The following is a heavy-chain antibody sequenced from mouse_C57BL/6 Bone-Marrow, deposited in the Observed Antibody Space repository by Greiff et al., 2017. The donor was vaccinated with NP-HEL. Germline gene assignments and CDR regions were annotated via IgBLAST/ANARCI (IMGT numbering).Heavy chain of an antibody. V-gene: IGHV5-17*01. Sequence: EVKVEESGGGLVKPGGSLKLSCAASGFTFSDYGMHWVRQAPEKGLEWVAYISSGSSTIYYADTVKGRFTISRDNAKNTLFLQMTSLRSEDTAMYYCARRRLTGTSFDYWGQGTTLTVSS. J-gene: IGHJ2*01. CDR3: ARRRLTGTSFDY. D-gene: IGHD4-1*01. CDR2: ISSGSSTI. CDR1: GFTFSDYG.